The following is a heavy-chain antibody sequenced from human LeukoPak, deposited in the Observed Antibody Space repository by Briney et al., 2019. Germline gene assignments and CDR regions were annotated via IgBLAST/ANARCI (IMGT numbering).Heavy chain of an antibody. D-gene: IGHD2-2*01. Sequence: GASVKVSCKASGGTFSSYAINWVRQATGQGLEWMGWMNPNSGNTGYAQKFQGRVTMTRNTSISTAYMELSSLRSEDTAVYYCASTICISTSCYPGVVDYWGQGTLVTVSS. V-gene: IGHV1-8*02. CDR1: GGTFSSYA. J-gene: IGHJ4*02. CDR2: MNPNSGNT. CDR3: ASTICISTSCYPGVVDY.